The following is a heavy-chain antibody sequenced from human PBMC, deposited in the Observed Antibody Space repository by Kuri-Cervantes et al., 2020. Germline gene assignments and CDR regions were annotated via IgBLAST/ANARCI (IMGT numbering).Heavy chain of an antibody. CDR2: LYHSGSI. CDR1: GYSITNTFY. CDR3: ARSPGAVGDFHY. J-gene: IGHJ4*02. D-gene: IGHD1-26*01. V-gene: IGHV4-38-2*02. Sequence: SETLSLTCIVSGYSITNTFYWGWIRQPPGKGLEWIGSLYHSGSIHYNPSLKSRVTISVDTSKNQFSLKLSSVTAADTAVYYCARSPGAVGDFHYWGQGTLVTVSS.